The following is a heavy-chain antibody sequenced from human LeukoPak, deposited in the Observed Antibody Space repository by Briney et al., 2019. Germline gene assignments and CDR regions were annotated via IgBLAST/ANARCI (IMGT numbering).Heavy chain of an antibody. CDR2: ISSSSSYI. CDR1: GFTFSSYS. V-gene: IGHV3-21*01. J-gene: IGHJ3*02. D-gene: IGHD1-26*01. CDR3: AGGEGGGPVGAFDI. Sequence: PGGSLRLSCAASGFTFSSYSMNWVRQAPGKGLEWVSSISSSSSYIYYADSVKGRFTISRDNAKNSLYLQRNSLRAEDTAVYYCAGGEGGGPVGAFDIWGQGTMVTVSS.